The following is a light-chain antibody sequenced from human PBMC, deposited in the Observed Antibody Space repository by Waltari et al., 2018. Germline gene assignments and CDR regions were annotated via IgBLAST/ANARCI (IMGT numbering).Light chain of an antibody. Sequence: DIQMTQSPSSVSESVRDRVTITCRASQDINNCLAWYQQKPGKAPNLLIYDASSLESGVPSRFSGSGSGADFTLTITSLQSEDFATYYCQQAKSFPHTFGGGTKVEIK. CDR3: QQAKSFPHT. J-gene: IGKJ4*01. CDR1: QDINNC. V-gene: IGKV1-12*01. CDR2: DAS.